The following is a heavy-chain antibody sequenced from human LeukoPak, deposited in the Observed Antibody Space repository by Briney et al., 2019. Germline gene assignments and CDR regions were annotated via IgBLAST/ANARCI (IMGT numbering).Heavy chain of an antibody. CDR1: GFTLGVYW. J-gene: IGHJ4*02. D-gene: IGHD1-14*01. Sequence: GGSLRLSCAASGFTLGVYWMTWVRQAPGKGLEWVANTNQDGSEKHYLDSVKGRSTISRDNPRNSLSLQMSSLRAEDTAIYYCARNSESLTHPKYWGQGTLVTVSS. V-gene: IGHV3-7*01. CDR2: TNQDGSEK. CDR3: ARNSESLTHPKY.